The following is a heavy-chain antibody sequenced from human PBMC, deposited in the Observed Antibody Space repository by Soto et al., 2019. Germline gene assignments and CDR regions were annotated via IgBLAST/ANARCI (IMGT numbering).Heavy chain of an antibody. D-gene: IGHD4-17*01. V-gene: IGHV3-23*01. CDR2: INSGGRT. Sequence: GGSLRLSCADSGFTCSRYTMNWVRQAPGKGLEWVSGINSGGRTYYADSVKGRFTISRDDSKNTLYLQIISLRAEDTAVYYCAKDLRPDGVWDFDYWGQGTLVTVSS. CDR3: AKDLRPDGVWDFDY. J-gene: IGHJ4*02. CDR1: GFTCSRYT.